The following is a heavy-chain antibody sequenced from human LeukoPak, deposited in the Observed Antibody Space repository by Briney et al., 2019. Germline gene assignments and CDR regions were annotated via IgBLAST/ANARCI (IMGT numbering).Heavy chain of an antibody. J-gene: IGHJ6*02. V-gene: IGHV3-23*01. CDR3: AKGYYYDKSGMDV. D-gene: IGHD3-22*01. CDR2: IGGSGGGL. Sequence: GGSLRLSCAASGFRLSGYWMSWVRQAPGKGLECVSVIGGSGGGLHYADSVKGRFTISRDNSKNTLYLQMNSLRAEDTAVYYCAKGYYYDKSGMDVWGQGTTVTVSS. CDR1: GFRLSGYW.